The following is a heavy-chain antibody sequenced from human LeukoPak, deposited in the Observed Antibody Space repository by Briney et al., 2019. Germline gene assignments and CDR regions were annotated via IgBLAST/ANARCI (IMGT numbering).Heavy chain of an antibody. CDR1: GFTFSSYG. J-gene: IGHJ4*02. CDR2: ISYDGSNK. V-gene: IGHV3-30*18. CDR3: AKDHYGDHFDY. D-gene: IGHD4-17*01. Sequence: PGRSLRLSCAASGFTFSSYGMHWVRQAPGKGLEWVAVISYDGSNKYYADSVKGRFTISRDNSKNTLYLQMNSLRAEDTAVYYCAKDHYGDHFDYWGQGTLVTVSS.